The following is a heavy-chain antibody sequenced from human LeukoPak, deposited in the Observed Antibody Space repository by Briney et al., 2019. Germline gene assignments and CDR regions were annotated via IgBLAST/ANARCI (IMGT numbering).Heavy chain of an antibody. Sequence: SVKVSCKASGGTFSSYAISWVRQAPGQGLEWMGGIIPIFGTANYAQKFQGRVTITADESTSTAYMELSSLRSEDTAVYCCARGEQFLEWLFGYWGQGTLVTVSP. CDR3: ARGEQFLEWLFGY. J-gene: IGHJ4*02. CDR1: GGTFSSYA. D-gene: IGHD3-3*01. CDR2: IIPIFGTA. V-gene: IGHV1-69*01.